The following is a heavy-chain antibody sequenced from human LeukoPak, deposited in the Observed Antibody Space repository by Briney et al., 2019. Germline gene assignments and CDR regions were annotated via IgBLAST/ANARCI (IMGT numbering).Heavy chain of an antibody. Sequence: GGSLRLSCAASGFTFRSYSMKWVRQAPGKGLEWISYISSSSSNVEVAYADSVKGRFTISRDNAKNSLYLQMNSLRDDDTAVYYCAREGYYGALDIWGQGTMVTVSS. CDR3: AREGYYGALDI. J-gene: IGHJ3*02. D-gene: IGHD3-10*01. CDR1: GFTFRSYS. V-gene: IGHV3-48*02. CDR2: ISSSSSNV.